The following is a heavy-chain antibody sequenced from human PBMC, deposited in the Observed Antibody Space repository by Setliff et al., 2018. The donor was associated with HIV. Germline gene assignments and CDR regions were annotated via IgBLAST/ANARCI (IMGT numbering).Heavy chain of an antibody. CDR3: ARVSYDFWSGYFNYYYYMDV. D-gene: IGHD3-3*01. CDR1: GFTFSSYW. J-gene: IGHJ6*03. CDR2: INSDGSST. Sequence: PGGSLRLSCAASGFTFSSYWMYWVRQAPGKGLVWVSRINSDGSSTNYADSVKGRFTISRDNAKNTLCLQMNSLRAEDTAVYYCARVSYDFWSGYFNYYYYMDVWGKGTTVTVSS. V-gene: IGHV3-74*01.